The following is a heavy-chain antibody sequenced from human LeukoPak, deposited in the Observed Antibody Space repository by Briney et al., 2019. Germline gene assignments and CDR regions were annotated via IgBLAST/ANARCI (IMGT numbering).Heavy chain of an antibody. J-gene: IGHJ4*02. Sequence: SETLSLTCTVSGGSISSSSYYWGWIRQPPGKGLEWIGYIYYSGSTNYNPSLKSRVTISVDTSKNQFSLKLSSVTAADTAVYYCARDGVGIVSGDYWGQGTLVTVSS. D-gene: IGHD3-16*01. CDR3: ARDGVGIVSGDY. V-gene: IGHV4-39*07. CDR1: GGSISSSSYY. CDR2: IYYSGST.